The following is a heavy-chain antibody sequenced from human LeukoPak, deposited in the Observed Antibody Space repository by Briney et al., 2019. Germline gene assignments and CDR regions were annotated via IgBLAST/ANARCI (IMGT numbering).Heavy chain of an antibody. D-gene: IGHD2-2*01. CDR1: GYTFTSYG. J-gene: IGHJ6*04. CDR3: ARGYCSSTSCYAGGYYYGMDV. CDR2: ISAYKCNT. Sequence: GASVKVSCRASGYTFTSYGISWVRQAPGQGLEVMGWISAYKCNTNYAQKLQGRVTMTTDTSTSTAYMELRSLRSEDTAVYYCARGYCSSTSCYAGGYYYGMDVWGKGTTVTVSS. V-gene: IGHV1-18*04.